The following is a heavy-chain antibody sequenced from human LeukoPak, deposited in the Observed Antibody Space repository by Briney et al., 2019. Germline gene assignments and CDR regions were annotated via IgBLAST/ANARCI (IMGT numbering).Heavy chain of an antibody. CDR1: SGSFSGYY. J-gene: IGHJ4*02. CDR2: INHSGST. V-gene: IGHV4-34*01. Sequence: SETLSLTCAVYSGSFSGYYWSWIRQPPGKGLEWIGEINHSGSTNYNPSLKSRVTISVDTSKNQFSLKLSSVTAADTAVYYCARGRPSRYCSGGSCYNNPYYFDYWGQGTLVTVSS. D-gene: IGHD2-15*01. CDR3: ARGRPSRYCSGGSCYNNPYYFDY.